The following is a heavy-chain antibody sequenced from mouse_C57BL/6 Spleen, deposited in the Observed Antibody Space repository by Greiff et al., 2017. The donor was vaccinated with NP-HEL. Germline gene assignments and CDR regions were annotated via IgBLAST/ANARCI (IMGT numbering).Heavy chain of an antibody. Sequence: QVQLQQPGAELVRPGSSVKLSCKASGYTFTSYWMHWVKQRPIQGLEWIGNIDPSDSETHYNQKFKDKATLTVDKSSSTAYMQLSSLTSEDSAVYYCARWGNYGVFAYWGQGTLVTVSA. CDR3: ARWGNYGVFAY. V-gene: IGHV1-52*01. D-gene: IGHD1-1*01. J-gene: IGHJ3*01. CDR1: GYTFTSYW. CDR2: IDPSDSET.